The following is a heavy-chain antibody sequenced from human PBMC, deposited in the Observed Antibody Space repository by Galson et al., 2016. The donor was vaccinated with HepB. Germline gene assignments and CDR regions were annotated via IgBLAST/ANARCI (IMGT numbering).Heavy chain of an antibody. D-gene: IGHD1-26*01. CDR2: MSGGGEST. Sequence: SLRLSCAGSGFTFSTYIMSWVRQTPGKGLEWVSGMSGGGESTYYGDSVKGRFTISRDNYKNTVYLQMNSLRAEDTAVYYCAKTETPGAPGRIGHIDFWGQGTLVTVSS. CDR3: AKTETPGAPGRIGHIDF. J-gene: IGHJ4*02. V-gene: IGHV3-23*01. CDR1: GFTFSTYI.